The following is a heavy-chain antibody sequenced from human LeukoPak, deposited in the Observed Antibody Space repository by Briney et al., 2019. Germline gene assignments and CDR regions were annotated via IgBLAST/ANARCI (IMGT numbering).Heavy chain of an antibody. V-gene: IGHV3-23*01. CDR1: GFTFSSYA. CDR3: AKGNYGGKRSTYYFDY. J-gene: IGHJ4*02. Sequence: PGGSLRLSCAASGFTFSSYAMSWVRQAPGKGLGWVSAISGSGGSTYYADSVKGRFTISRDNSKNTLYLQMNSLRAEDTAVYYCAKGNYGGKRSTYYFDYWGQGTLVTVSS. D-gene: IGHD4-23*01. CDR2: ISGSGGST.